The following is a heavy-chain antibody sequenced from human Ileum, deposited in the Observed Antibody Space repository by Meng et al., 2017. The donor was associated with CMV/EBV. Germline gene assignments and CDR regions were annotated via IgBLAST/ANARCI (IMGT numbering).Heavy chain of an antibody. CDR2: VRYDGSNK. V-gene: IGHV3-30*02. CDR1: GFTFSIYG. CDR3: TRNPGEAGSYYYYYVMDV. J-gene: IGHJ6*02. D-gene: IGHD3-16*01. Sequence: GESLKISCAASGFTFSIYGMHWVRQAPGKGLEWVAFVRYDGSNKYYPDSVKGRFTISRDNSKNTLFLQMNSLRAEDTAVYYCTRNPGEAGSYYYYYVMDVWGQGTTVTVSS.